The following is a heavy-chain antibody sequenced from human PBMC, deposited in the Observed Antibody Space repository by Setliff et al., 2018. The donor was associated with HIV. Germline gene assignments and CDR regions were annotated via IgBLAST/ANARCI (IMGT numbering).Heavy chain of an antibody. D-gene: IGHD1-26*01. J-gene: IGHJ4*02. CDR2: INHTGNT. V-gene: IGHV4-34*01. Sequence: SETLSLTCAVYGGSFSGYHWNWIRQFPGKGLEWIGEINHTGNTQYNPSLKSLVAMSEETSKNQFSLKLKSVTAADTAIYFCARGKGGLVGPAEFDYWGPGTLVTVSS. CDR1: GGSFSGYH. CDR3: ARGKGGLVGPAEFDY.